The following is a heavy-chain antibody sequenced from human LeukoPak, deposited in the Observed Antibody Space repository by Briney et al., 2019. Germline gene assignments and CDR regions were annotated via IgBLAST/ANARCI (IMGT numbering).Heavy chain of an antibody. J-gene: IGHJ4*02. CDR1: GGSFSGYY. CDR2: INHSGST. D-gene: IGHD6-13*01. Sequence: SETLSITCAVYGGSFSGYYWSWIRQPPGKGLEWIGEINHSGSTNYNPSLKSRVTISVDTSKNQFSLKLSSVTAADTAVYYCARAFGIAQNYYFDYWGQGTLVTVSS. CDR3: ARAFGIAQNYYFDY. V-gene: IGHV4-34*01.